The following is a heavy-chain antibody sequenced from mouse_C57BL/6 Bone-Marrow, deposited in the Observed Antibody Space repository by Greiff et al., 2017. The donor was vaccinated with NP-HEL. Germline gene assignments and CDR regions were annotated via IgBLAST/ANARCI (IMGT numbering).Heavy chain of an antibody. D-gene: IGHD4-1*01. CDR2: IWWDDDK. CDR3: ARINWDVGYWYFDV. Sequence: VKLQESGPGILQPSQTLSLTCSFSGFSLSTFGMGVGWIRQPSGKGLEWLAHIWWDDDKYYNPALKSRLTISKDTSKNQVFLKIANVDTADTATYYCARINWDVGYWYFDVWGTGTTVTVSS. J-gene: IGHJ1*03. V-gene: IGHV8-8*01. CDR1: GFSLSTFGMG.